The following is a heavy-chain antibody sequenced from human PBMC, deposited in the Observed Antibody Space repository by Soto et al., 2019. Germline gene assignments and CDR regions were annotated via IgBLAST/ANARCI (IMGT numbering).Heavy chain of an antibody. CDR2: IYYSGST. Sequence: ASETLSLTCTVSGGSISSGGYYWSWIRQHPGKGLEWIGYIYYSGSTYYNPSLKSRVTISVDTSKNQFSLKLSSVTAADTAVYYCARDLGELLYAFDIWGQGTMVTVSS. CDR1: GGSISSGGYY. V-gene: IGHV4-31*03. D-gene: IGHD1-7*01. CDR3: ARDLGELLYAFDI. J-gene: IGHJ3*02.